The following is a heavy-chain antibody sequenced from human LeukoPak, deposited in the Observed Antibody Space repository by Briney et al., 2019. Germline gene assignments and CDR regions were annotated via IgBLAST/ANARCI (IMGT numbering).Heavy chain of an antibody. CDR2: ISDRGKT. CDR3: AKLPTIFGVADSFDI. Sequence: PGGSLRLSCVASAITFSSYDMSWVRQAPGKGLEWISAISDRGKTDYADSVKGRFTISRDNSKNTLYLQLSSLRADDTAIYYCAKLPTIFGVADSFDIWGQGTLVTVSS. V-gene: IGHV3-23*01. CDR1: AITFSSYD. J-gene: IGHJ3*02. D-gene: IGHD3-3*01.